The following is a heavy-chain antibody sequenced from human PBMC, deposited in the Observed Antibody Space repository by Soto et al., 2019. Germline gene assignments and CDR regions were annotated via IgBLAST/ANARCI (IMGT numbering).Heavy chain of an antibody. D-gene: IGHD6-13*01. CDR3: ARDWDYSSWLVY. V-gene: IGHV3-30*07. Sequence: SVKGRFTISRDNSKNTLYLQMNSLRAEDTAVYYCARDWDYSSWLVYWGQGTLVTVSS. J-gene: IGHJ4*02.